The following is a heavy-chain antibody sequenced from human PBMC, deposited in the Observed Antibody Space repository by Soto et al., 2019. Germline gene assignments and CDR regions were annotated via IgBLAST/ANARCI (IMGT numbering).Heavy chain of an antibody. CDR2: ISYDGSNK. J-gene: IGHJ6*02. V-gene: IGHV3-30*03. D-gene: IGHD3-10*01. CDR3: TRDRSITMVRGVSRYYYGMDV. CDR1: GFTFSSYG. Sequence: GSLRLSCAASGFTFSSYGMHWVRQAPGKGLEWVAVISYDGSNKYYADSVKGRFTISRDNSKNTLYLQMNSLRAEDTAVYYCTRDRSITMVRGVSRYYYGMDVWGQGTTVTVSS.